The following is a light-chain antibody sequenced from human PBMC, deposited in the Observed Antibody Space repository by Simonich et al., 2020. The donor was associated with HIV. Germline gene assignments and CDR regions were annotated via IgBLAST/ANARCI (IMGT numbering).Light chain of an antibody. CDR2: GAS. CDR1: QSVTNN. Sequence: EIVMTQSPATLSVSPGERATFSCRASQSVTNNLTWYQQKPGQAPRLLSYGASTRATVIPVMFSGSGSGTEFTLTISSLQSEDFAVYYCQQYHLWPPLTFGGGTKVEIK. CDR3: QQYHLWPPLT. J-gene: IGKJ4*01. V-gene: IGKV3-15*01.